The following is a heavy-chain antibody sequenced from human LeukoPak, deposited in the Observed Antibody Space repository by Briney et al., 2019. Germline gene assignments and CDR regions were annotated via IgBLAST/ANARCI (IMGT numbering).Heavy chain of an antibody. D-gene: IGHD3-10*01. CDR1: GFTFSSYA. CDR2: ISYDGSNK. V-gene: IGHV3-30-3*01. CDR3: ARDRNYGSGSLEGPIDY. Sequence: HTGGSLRLSCAASGFTFSSYAMSWVRQAPGKGLEWVAVISYDGSNKYYADSVKGRFTISRDNSKNTLYLQMNSLRAEDTAVYYCARDRNYGSGSLEGPIDYWGQGTLVTVSS. J-gene: IGHJ4*02.